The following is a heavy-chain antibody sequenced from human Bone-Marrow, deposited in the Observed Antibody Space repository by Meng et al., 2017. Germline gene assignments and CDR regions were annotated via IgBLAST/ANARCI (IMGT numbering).Heavy chain of an antibody. CDR1: GFTFSDYY. CDR3: AKDDYGDYLYNWFDP. V-gene: IGHV3-69-1*01. Sequence: GESLKISCAASGFTFSDYYMNWVRQAPGKGLEWVSSISSSSTIYYADSVKGRFTISRDNSKNTLYLQMNSLRAEDTAVYYCAKDDYGDYLYNWFDPWGQGTLVTVSS. CDR2: ISSSSTI. J-gene: IGHJ5*02. D-gene: IGHD4-17*01.